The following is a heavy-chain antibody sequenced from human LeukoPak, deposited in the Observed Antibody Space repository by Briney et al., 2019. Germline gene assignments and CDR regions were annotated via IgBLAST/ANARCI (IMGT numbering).Heavy chain of an antibody. CDR1: GGSISSGGYS. CDR2: IYHRGST. D-gene: IGHD3-10*01. J-gene: IGHJ6*02. Sequence: SQTLSLTCAVSGGSISSGGYSWSWIRQPPGKGLEWIGYIYHRGSTYYNPSLKSRVTISVDTSKNQFSLKLSSVTAADTAVYYCARDQSGEEDYYYGMDVWGQGTTVTVSS. V-gene: IGHV4-30-2*05. CDR3: ARDQSGEEDYYYGMDV.